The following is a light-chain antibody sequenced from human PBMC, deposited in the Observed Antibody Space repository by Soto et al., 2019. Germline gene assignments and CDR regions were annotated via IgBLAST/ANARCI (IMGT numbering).Light chain of an antibody. CDR2: ATS. CDR1: QSFSRN. CDR3: QLHNGWPMYT. J-gene: IGKJ2*01. Sequence: EIVMTQSPATLSLSPGDRATLSCRASQSFSRNLAWYQQKPGQPPRLLIYATSTRVPGLPARFSGSRSGPDFTRTIHSLQYEDFAVYYCQLHNGWPMYTFGQGNKLEIK. V-gene: IGKV3-15*01.